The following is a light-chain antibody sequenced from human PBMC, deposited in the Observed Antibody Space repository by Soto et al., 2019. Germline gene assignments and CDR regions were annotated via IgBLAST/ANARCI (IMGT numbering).Light chain of an antibody. J-gene: IGKJ1*01. CDR2: GAS. Sequence: IVMTQSPATLSVAPGERVTLSCRASQNIGSDLAGYQQIFGQAPRLLIYGASTRVTGIPARISGSGSGTEFTLSISSLQSEDFGVYHCQQYHNWWTFGQGTEVDFK. CDR3: QQYHNWWT. V-gene: IGKV3-15*01. CDR1: QNIGSD.